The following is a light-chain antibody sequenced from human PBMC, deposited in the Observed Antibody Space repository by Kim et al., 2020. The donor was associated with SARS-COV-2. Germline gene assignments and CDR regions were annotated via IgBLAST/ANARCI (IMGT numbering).Light chain of an antibody. V-gene: IGKV1-33*01. J-gene: IGKJ2*01. Sequence: LSASVGDRVTITCQASQDISNYLNWYQQKPGKAPKLLIYDASNLETGVPSRFSGSGSGTDFTFTISSLQPEDIATYYCQQYDNLYTFGRGTKLEI. CDR1: QDISNY. CDR2: DAS. CDR3: QQYDNLYT.